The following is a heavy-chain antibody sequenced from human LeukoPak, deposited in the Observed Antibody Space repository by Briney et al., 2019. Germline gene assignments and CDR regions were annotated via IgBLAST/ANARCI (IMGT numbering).Heavy chain of an antibody. CDR3: AKEGPPSSGWPFDY. D-gene: IGHD6-19*01. CDR2: TYSGGST. Sequence: GGSLRLSCAASGFTVSNNYMSWVRQAPGKGLEWVSVTYSGGSTYYADSVKGRFTISRDNSKNTLYLQMNSLRAEDTALYYCAKEGPPSSGWPFDYWGQGTLVTVSS. CDR1: GFTVSNNY. J-gene: IGHJ4*02. V-gene: IGHV3-66*01.